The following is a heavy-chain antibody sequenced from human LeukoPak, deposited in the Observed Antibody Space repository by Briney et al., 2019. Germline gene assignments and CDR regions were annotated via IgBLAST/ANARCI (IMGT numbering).Heavy chain of an antibody. J-gene: IGHJ4*02. CDR1: GFTVNSNY. V-gene: IGHV3-53*04. D-gene: IGHD3-22*01. CDR2: IYSGGST. CDR3: ARSNYYDSSGYYPFFDY. Sequence: GGSLRLSCAVSGFTVNSNYMTWVRQAPGKGLEWVSVIYSGGSTYYADSVKGRFTISRHNSKNTLYLQMNSLRAEDTAVYYCARSNYYDSSGYYPFFDYWGQGTLVTVSS.